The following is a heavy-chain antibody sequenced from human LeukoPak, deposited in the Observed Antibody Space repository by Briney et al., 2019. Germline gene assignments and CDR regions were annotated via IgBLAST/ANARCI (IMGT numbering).Heavy chain of an antibody. Sequence: PGGSLRLSCAASGFTFSSYAMHWVRQAPGKGLEWVAVISYDGSNKYYADSVKGRFTISRDNSKNTLYLQVNSLRAEDTAVYYCARVAGRDGYNSWYFDYWGQGTLVTASA. CDR3: ARVAGRDGYNSWYFDY. CDR1: GFTFSSYA. J-gene: IGHJ4*02. V-gene: IGHV3-30-3*01. CDR2: ISYDGSNK. D-gene: IGHD5-24*01.